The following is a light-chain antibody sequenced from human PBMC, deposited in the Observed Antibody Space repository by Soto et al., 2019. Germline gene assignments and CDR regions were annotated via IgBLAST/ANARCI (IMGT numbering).Light chain of an antibody. J-gene: IGKJ5*01. CDR1: QSISSY. CDR2: SAS. V-gene: IGKV1-39*01. CDR3: QQSYGTPIT. Sequence: DIQMTQSPSSLSASVGDRVTITFLASQSISSYLNWYQQKPGKAPNLLIYSASNLQSGVPSRFSGSGSGTDFTLTISSLQPEDFAAYYCQQSYGTPITFGQGTRLEIK.